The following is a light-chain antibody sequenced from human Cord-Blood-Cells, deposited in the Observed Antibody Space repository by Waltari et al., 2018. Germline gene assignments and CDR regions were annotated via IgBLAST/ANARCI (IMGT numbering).Light chain of an antibody. CDR2: GVS. CDR3: SSYTSSSTYV. CDR1: SSDVGSYNR. Sequence: QSALTQPPSVSGSPGQSVTISCTGTSSDVGSYNRVSWYQQPPGTAPKLMIYGVSNRPSGCPDLFSGPKSGNTASLTISELQAEDEADYYCSSYTSSSTYVFGTGTKVTVL. J-gene: IGLJ1*01. V-gene: IGLV2-18*02.